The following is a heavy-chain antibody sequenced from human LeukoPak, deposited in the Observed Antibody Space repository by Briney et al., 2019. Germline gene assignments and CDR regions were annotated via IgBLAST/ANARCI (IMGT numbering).Heavy chain of an antibody. CDR2: IIPILGIA. J-gene: IGHJ6*02. Sequence: SVKVSCKASGGTFSSYAISWVRQAPGQGLEWVGRIIPILGIANYAQKFQGRVTITADKSTSTAYMELSSLRSEDTAVYYCASLTGGPYYYYGMDVWGQGTTVTVSS. V-gene: IGHV1-69*04. CDR1: GGTFSSYA. D-gene: IGHD3-10*01. CDR3: ASLTGGPYYYYGMDV.